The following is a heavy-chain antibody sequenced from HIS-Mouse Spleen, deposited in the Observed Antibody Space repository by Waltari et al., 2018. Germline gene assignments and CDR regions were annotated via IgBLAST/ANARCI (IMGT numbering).Heavy chain of an antibody. D-gene: IGHD6-13*01. V-gene: IGHV3-30*04. J-gene: IGHJ4*02. CDR3: ARDRAPIAAAGLYFDY. Sequence: QVQLVESGGGVVQPGRSLRLSCAASGFTFSRYAMHLVRLAPGKGLEWVAVISYDGSNKYYADSVKGRFTISRDNSKNTLYLQMNSLRAEDTAVYYCARDRAPIAAAGLYFDYWGQGTLVTVSS. CDR2: ISYDGSNK. CDR1: GFTFSRYA.